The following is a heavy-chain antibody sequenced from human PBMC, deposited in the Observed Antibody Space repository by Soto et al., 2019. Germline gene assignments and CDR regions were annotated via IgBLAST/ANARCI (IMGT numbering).Heavy chain of an antibody. J-gene: IGHJ4*02. D-gene: IGHD3-22*01. CDR3: AKDSLSITMIVVVILDY. CDR2: ISGSGGST. V-gene: IGHV3-23*01. Sequence: PGGSLRLSCGASEFTFRNYARSWVRQATGKGLEWVSSISGSGGSTYYADSVKGRFTISRDNSKNTLYLQMNSLRAEDTAVYYYAKDSLSITMIVVVILDYWGQGTLVTVSS. CDR1: EFTFRNYA.